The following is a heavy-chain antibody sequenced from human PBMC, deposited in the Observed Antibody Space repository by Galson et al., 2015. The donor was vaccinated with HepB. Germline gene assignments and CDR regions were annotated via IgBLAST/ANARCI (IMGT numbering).Heavy chain of an antibody. D-gene: IGHD3-10*01. V-gene: IGHV2-70*04. CDR1: GFSLSTSGVR. CDR2: IDWDDDK. CDR3: ARDMVRGIDY. J-gene: IGHJ4*02. Sequence: PALVKPTQPLTLTCTFSGFSLSTSGVRVSWLRQPPGKALEWLARIDWDDDKFYSTSLKTRLTISKDTSKNQVVLTMTNMDPVDTTTYYCARDMVRGIDYWGQGTLVTVSS.